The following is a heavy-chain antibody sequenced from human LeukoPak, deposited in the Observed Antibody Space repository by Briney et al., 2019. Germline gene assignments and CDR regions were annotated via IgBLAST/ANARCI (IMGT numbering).Heavy chain of an antibody. CDR3: ARVKGLVVVPATLWVLDAFDI. Sequence: ASVTVSCTASGYTFTIYGISWVRQAPGQGLEWMGWISAYNGNTNYAQKLQGRVTMTTDTSTSTAYMELRSLRSDDTAVYYCARVKGLVVVPATLWVLDAFDIWGQGTMVTVSA. CDR2: ISAYNGNT. J-gene: IGHJ3*02. D-gene: IGHD2-2*01. CDR1: GYTFTIYG. V-gene: IGHV1-18*01.